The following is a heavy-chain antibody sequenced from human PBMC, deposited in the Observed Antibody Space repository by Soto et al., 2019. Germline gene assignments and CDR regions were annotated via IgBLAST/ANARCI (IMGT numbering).Heavy chain of an antibody. Sequence: AVRVKSVALGCTCIINTKSWVRQAPGKGLEWVSAISGSGGSTYYADSVKGRFTISRDNSKNTLYLQMSSLRAEDTAVYYCVHIAVAATIWGQGTMVTDSS. CDR3: VHIAVAATI. J-gene: IGHJ1*01. CDR1: GCTCIINT. CDR2: ISGSGGST. V-gene: IGHV3-23*01. D-gene: IGHD6-19*01.